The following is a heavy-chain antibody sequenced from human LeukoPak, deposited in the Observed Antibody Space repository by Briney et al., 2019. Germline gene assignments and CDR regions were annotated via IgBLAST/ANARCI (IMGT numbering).Heavy chain of an antibody. CDR1: GYTFTSYD. CDR3: ARVDNYYGSGSYYWPIDY. CDR2: MNPNSGNT. D-gene: IGHD3-10*01. Sequence: ASVKVSCKASGYTFTSYDINWVRQATGQGLEWMGWMNPNSGNTGYAQKFQGRVTMTRNTSISTAYMEPSSLRSEDTAVYYCARVDNYYGSGSYYWPIDYWGQGTLVTVSS. V-gene: IGHV1-8*01. J-gene: IGHJ4*02.